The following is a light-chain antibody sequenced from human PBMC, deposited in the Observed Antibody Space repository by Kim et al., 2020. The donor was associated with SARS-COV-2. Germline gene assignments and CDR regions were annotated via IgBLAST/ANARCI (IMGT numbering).Light chain of an antibody. V-gene: IGLV4-69*01. Sequence: QLVLTQSPSASASLGASVKLTCTLGSGRTTYVIAWHQHQPGKGPRFLMRVHSDGSHDKGDGIPDRFSGSSSGAERYLTISSLQSDDEADYYCQTWGDVIHVLFGGGTQLTVL. CDR2: VHSDGSH. J-gene: IGLJ2*01. CDR3: QTWGDVIHVL. CDR1: SGRTTYV.